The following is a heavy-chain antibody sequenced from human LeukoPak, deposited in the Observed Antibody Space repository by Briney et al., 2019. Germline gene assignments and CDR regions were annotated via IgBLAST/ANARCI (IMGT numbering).Heavy chain of an antibody. CDR3: ARVGYSGYDSRPVFNY. CDR1: GYTFTNYA. D-gene: IGHD5-12*01. J-gene: IGHJ4*02. Sequence: GASVKVSCKASGYTFTNYALHWVRQAPGQRLEWMGWINTGNGNTKYSQKFQGRVTITRATSVSTAYMELSSLRSEDTAVYYCARVGYSGYDSRPVFNYWGQGTLVTVSS. V-gene: IGHV1-3*04. CDR2: INTGNGNT.